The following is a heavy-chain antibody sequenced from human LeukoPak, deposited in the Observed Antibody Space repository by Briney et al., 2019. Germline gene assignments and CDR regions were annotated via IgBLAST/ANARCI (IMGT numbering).Heavy chain of an antibody. CDR2: ISSSCSYI. CDR3: ATGPILGFDY. Sequence: GGSLRLSCAASGFTFSTYDMNWVRQAPGKGLEWLSSISSSCSYIYYADSVKGRFTISRDNAKNLLYLQMNSLRAEDTAVYYCATGPILGFDYWGQGTLVTVSS. J-gene: IGHJ4*02. V-gene: IGHV3-21*01. D-gene: IGHD3-3*01. CDR1: GFTFSTYD.